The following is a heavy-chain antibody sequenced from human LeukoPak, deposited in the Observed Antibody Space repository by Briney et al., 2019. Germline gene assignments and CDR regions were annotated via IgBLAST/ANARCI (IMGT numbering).Heavy chain of an antibody. CDR1: GGTFSSYA. V-gene: IGHV1-69*13. D-gene: IGHD1-14*01. CDR2: IIPIFGTA. Sequence: SVKVSCKASGGTFSSYAISWVRQAPGQGREWMGGIIPIFGTANYAQKFQGRVTITADESTGTAYMELSSLRSEDTAVYYCARDSLGRRSNRDHYYMDVWGKGTTVTISS. J-gene: IGHJ6*03. CDR3: ARDSLGRRSNRDHYYMDV.